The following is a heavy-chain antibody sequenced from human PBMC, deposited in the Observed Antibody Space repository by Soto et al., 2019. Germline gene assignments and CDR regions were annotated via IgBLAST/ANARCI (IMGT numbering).Heavy chain of an antibody. D-gene: IGHD3-10*01. Sequence: QVQLQESGPGLVKPSETLSLTCTVSGGSVSSGSYYWSWIRQPPGKGLEWIGSIYYSGSTNYNHSLKSRVTISVDTSKNQFALKLSSVTAADTAVYYCAREGSGNYAYDFWGQGTLVTVSS. V-gene: IGHV4-61*01. CDR1: GGSVSSGSYY. CDR2: IYYSGST. J-gene: IGHJ4*02. CDR3: AREGSGNYAYDF.